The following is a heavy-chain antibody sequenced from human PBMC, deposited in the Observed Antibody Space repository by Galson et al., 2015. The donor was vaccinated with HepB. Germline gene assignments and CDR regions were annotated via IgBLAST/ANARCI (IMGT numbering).Heavy chain of an antibody. J-gene: IGHJ5*02. Sequence: SLRLSCAASGLRFDSYAMHWVRQSPGKGLEWLSLISYGGKNIYYSDSVRGRFTISRDDSQNMLYLQMNSLRPDDTAVYYCARVVVLSGTHLGEEDLGAWGKGVQVTVSS. D-gene: IGHD1-26*01. CDR2: ISYGGKNI. V-gene: IGHV3-30*03. CDR3: ARVVVLSGTHLGEEDLGA. CDR1: GLRFDSYA.